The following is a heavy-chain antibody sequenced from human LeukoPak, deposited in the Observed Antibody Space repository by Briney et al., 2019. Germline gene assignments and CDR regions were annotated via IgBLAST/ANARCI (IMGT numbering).Heavy chain of an antibody. CDR3: AHISSSWHDY. J-gene: IGHJ4*02. Sequence: PGGSLTLFCAASGFPFSSYAMSWVRQAPGKGLEWVSAISGSGGSTYYADSVKGRFTISRDNSKNTLYLQMNSLRAEDTAVYYCAHISSSWHDYWGQGTLVTVSS. D-gene: IGHD6-13*01. V-gene: IGHV3-23*01. CDR1: GFPFSSYA. CDR2: ISGSGGST.